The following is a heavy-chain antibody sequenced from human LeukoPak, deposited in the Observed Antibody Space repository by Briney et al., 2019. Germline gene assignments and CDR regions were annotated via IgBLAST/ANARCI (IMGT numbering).Heavy chain of an antibody. V-gene: IGHV3-11*04. J-gene: IGHJ6*04. CDR1: GFTFSDYY. CDR2: ISYTDTII. D-gene: IGHD3-10*02. CDR3: AELGITMIGGV. Sequence: GGSLRLSCAASGFTFSDYYMSWIRQAPGEGLDWVSYISYTDTIIYYADSVKGRFTISRDNAKNSLYLQMNSLRAEDTAVYYCAELGITMIGGVWGKGTTVTISS.